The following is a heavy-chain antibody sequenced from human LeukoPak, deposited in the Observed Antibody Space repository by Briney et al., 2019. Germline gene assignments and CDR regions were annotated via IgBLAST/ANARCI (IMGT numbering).Heavy chain of an antibody. V-gene: IGHV1-69*05. CDR2: SIPIFGTA. CDR3: AKSAHYERIFDY. CDR1: GGTFSSYA. D-gene: IGHD3-16*01. J-gene: IGHJ4*02. Sequence: SVKVCCKAAGGTFSSYAISWVRQSPGQGLEWMGRSIPIFGTANYAQKFQGRVTITTDESTSTAYMELSSLRSEDTAVYYCAKSAHYERIFDYWGQGTLVTVSS.